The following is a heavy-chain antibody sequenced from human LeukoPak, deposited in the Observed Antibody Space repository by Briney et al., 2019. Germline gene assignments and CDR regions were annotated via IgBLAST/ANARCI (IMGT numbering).Heavy chain of an antibody. V-gene: IGHV3-23*01. D-gene: IGHD3-10*01. Sequence: PGGSLRLSCGASGLTVSSYAMSWVRQAPGKGLEWVSTIIGSAANTYYADSVKGRFTISRDDSKNTVYLQMISLRAEDTAVYSCAKYTSGTSYRGLDQWGHGTLVTVSS. J-gene: IGHJ4*03. CDR1: GLTVSSYA. CDR2: IIGSAANT. CDR3: AKYTSGTSYRGLDQ.